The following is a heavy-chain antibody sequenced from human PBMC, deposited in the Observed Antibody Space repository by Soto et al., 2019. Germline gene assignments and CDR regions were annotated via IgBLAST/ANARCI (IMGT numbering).Heavy chain of an antibody. CDR2: ISTHNGNT. V-gene: IGHV1-18*04. CDR3: AREGILGLFDAYDL. D-gene: IGHD3-3*01. CDR1: VFTSSG. J-gene: IGHJ3*01. Sequence: QDQLVQSGAEVKKPGASVKVSCKASVFTSSGISCVRQAPGQRLEWMGWISTHNGNTIYAQKFQGRVIMTMETSTTTVYMELRSLRPDDTAVYLCAREGILGLFDAYDLWGQGTMVTVSS.